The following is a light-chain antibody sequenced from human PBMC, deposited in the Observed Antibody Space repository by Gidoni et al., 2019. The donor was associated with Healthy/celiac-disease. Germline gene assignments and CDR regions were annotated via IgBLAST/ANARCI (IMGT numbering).Light chain of an antibody. CDR2: AAS. Sequence: DIHMTQSPSSLSASVGDRVTITCRASQSISSYLNWYQQKPGKAPKLLIYAASSLQSGVPSRFSGSGSGTDFTLNISSLQPEDFATYYCQQSYSTSFGQGTKVEIK. V-gene: IGKV1-39*01. CDR3: QQSYSTS. CDR1: QSISSY. J-gene: IGKJ1*01.